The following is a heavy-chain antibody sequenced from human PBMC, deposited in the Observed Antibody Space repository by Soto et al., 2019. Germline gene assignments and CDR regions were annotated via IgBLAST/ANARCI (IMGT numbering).Heavy chain of an antibody. CDR1: GFSFVNYG. CDR2: ISSSGGRT. D-gene: IGHD3-3*01. V-gene: IGHV3-23*01. Sequence: GGSLRLSCGTSGFSFVNYGMGWVRQAPGKGLEWVSGISSSGGRTYFADSVRGRFTISRDNSKNTMYLQMDSLRVEDTAVYYCAKVAKPRVVIEYFDYWGQGSLVTVSS. J-gene: IGHJ4*02. CDR3: AKVAKPRVVIEYFDY.